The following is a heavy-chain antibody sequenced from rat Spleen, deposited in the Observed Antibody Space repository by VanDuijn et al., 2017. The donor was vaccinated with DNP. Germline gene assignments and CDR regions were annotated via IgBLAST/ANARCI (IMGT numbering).Heavy chain of an antibody. J-gene: IGHJ2*01. CDR2: VPSSGGST. Sequence: EVQLTESGGDLVQPGGSLTLSCVASRFTFNSYWMAWIRQVPGKGLEWVASVPSSGGSTYYPDSVRGRFTISRDNAKNTLYLQMNSLRSEDTATYYCARGNYPGINTFDYWGQGVTVTVSS. D-gene: IGHD1-4*01. CDR1: RFTFNSYW. V-gene: IGHV5-31*01. CDR3: ARGNYPGINTFDY.